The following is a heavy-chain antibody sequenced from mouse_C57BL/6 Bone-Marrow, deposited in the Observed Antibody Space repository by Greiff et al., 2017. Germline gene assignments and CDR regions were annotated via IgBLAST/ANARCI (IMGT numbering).Heavy chain of an antibody. V-gene: IGHV2-2*01. Sequence: QVQLKESGPGLVQPSQSLSITCTVSGFSLTSYGVHWVRQSPGKGLEWLGVIWSGGSTDYNAAFISRLSISKDNSKSQVFFKMNSLQADDTAIYYCARRGQGGGPFYAMDYWGQGTSVTVSS. J-gene: IGHJ4*01. CDR2: IWSGGST. D-gene: IGHD3-3*01. CDR3: ARRGQGGGPFYAMDY. CDR1: GFSLTSYG.